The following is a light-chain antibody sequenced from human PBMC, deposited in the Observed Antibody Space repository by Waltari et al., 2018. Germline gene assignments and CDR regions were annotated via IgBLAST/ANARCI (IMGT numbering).Light chain of an antibody. CDR2: AAS. V-gene: IGKV1-6*01. J-gene: IGKJ2*03. Sequence: IQMTQSPSSLSASVGDRVTVTCRASQDINKDISWYQQKPGKAPILLIYAASNLQRGVSSRFSGSGSGTDFTLTITSLQPEDVATFYCQQDYATPYSCGQGTKVEIK. CDR3: QQDYATPYS. CDR1: QDINKD.